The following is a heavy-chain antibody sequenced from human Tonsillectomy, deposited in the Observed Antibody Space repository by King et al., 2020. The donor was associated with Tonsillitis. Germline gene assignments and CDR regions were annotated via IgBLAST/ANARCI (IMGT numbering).Heavy chain of an antibody. CDR2: LYYTGST. CDR1: GGSISRGSYY. Sequence: QLQESGPGLVKPSETLSLTCTVSGGSISRGSYYWGWIRLPPGTGLEWIGSLYYTGSTYYNPSLKSRVTISVDTSKNQFSLQLSSVTAAATAVYYCVKAPAAIRSYNWFDPWGQGTLVTVSS. V-gene: IGHV4-39*01. CDR3: VKAPAAIRSYNWFDP. D-gene: IGHD2-2*01. J-gene: IGHJ5*02.